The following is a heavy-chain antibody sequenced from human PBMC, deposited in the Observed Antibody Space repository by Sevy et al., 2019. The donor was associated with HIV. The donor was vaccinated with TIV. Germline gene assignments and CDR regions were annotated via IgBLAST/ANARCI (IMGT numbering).Heavy chain of an antibody. Sequence: GGSLRLTCAASGFTFSSYWMHWVRQAPGKGLVWVSRINRDGSSTNYADSVKGRFTISRDNAKNTLYLQMNSLGAEDTAVYYCAREYSGTYYYFDYWRQGTLVTVSS. V-gene: IGHV3-74*01. CDR2: INRDGSST. J-gene: IGHJ4*02. CDR1: GFTFSSYW. CDR3: AREYSGTYYYFDY. D-gene: IGHD1-26*01.